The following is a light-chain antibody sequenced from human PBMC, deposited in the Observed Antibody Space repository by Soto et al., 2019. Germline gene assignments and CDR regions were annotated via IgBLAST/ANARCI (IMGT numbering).Light chain of an antibody. CDR2: ASS. Sequence: VMTQSPGNLSVTPGEGVTLFCRASQNVDTKLAWYQVKPGQATRLLIHASSTRATGIPATFSGSGSWTEYSLTTSSLQPEDSAVYYGKQYYQWGLSFGGGTKVES. CDR1: QNVDTK. V-gene: IGKV3D-15*01. J-gene: IGKJ4*01. CDR3: KQYYQWGLS.